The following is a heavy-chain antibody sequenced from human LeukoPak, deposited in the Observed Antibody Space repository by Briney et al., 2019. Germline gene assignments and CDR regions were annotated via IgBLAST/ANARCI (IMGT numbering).Heavy chain of an antibody. J-gene: IGHJ5*02. Sequence: GGSLRLSCAASGFTFSSYGMHRVRQAPGKGLEWVAVIWYDGSNKYYADSVKGRFTISRDNSKNTLYLQMNSLRAEDTAVYYCARDLCSSTSCYGFDPWGQGTLVTVSS. CDR1: GFTFSSYG. CDR2: IWYDGSNK. V-gene: IGHV3-33*01. D-gene: IGHD2-2*01. CDR3: ARDLCSSTSCYGFDP.